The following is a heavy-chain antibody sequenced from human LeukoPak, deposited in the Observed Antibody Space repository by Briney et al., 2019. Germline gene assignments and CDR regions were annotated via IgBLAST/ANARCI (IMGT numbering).Heavy chain of an antibody. D-gene: IGHD6-19*01. CDR1: GGSISSYY. J-gene: IGHJ3*02. V-gene: IGHV4-59*01. CDR3: ARDSSGWYDDALDI. Sequence: SETLSLTCTVSGGSISSYYWSWIRQPPGKGLEWIGYIYYSGSTNYNPSLKSRVTISVDTSKNQFSLKLSSVTAADTAVYYCARDSSGWYDDALDIWGQGTMVTVSS. CDR2: IYYSGST.